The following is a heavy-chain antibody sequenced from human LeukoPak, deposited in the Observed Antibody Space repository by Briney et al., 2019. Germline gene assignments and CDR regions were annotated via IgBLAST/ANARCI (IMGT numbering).Heavy chain of an antibody. V-gene: IGHV3-11*04. D-gene: IGHD3-10*02. Sequence: GGSLRLSCVASGFIFSDYYMSWLRQAPGKGLEWVSTIKGTGLTTYYADSVKGRFTISRDNAKNSLYLQMNSLRAEDTAVYYCAELGITMIGGVWGKGTTVTISS. CDR2: IKGTGLTT. J-gene: IGHJ6*04. CDR1: GFIFSDYY. CDR3: AELGITMIGGV.